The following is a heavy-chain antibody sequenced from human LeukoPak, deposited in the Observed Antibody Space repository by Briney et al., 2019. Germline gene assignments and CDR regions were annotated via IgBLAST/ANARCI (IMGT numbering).Heavy chain of an antibody. J-gene: IGHJ4*02. Sequence: ASVTLSCKASGYIFTSYYVHWVRQAPGQGLEWLGVVYPSAGTSDPAQRFRARITLSDDTSTSTAYMELRSLKSECMALYFCVRGCHVGYFDFWGQGTLVTVS. D-gene: IGHD1-26*01. CDR1: GYIFTSYY. V-gene: IGHV1-46*03. CDR3: VRGCHVGYFDF. CDR2: VYPSAGTS.